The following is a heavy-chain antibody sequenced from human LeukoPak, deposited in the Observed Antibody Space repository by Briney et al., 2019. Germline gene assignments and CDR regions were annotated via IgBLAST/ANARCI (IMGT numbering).Heavy chain of an antibody. D-gene: IGHD3-10*01. CDR2: ISSSSSTI. V-gene: IGHV3-48*02. Sequence: GGSLRLSCAASGFTFGSYSMNWVRQAPGKGLEWVSYISSSSSTIYYADSVKGRFTISRDNAKNSLYLQMNSLRDEDTAVYYCARDSSDVRDDYGDFWGQGTLVTVSS. CDR3: ARDSSDVRDDYGDF. CDR1: GFTFGSYS. J-gene: IGHJ4*02.